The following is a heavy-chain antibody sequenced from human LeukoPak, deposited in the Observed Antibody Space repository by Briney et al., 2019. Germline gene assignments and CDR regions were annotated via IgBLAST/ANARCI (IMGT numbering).Heavy chain of an antibody. CDR3: ARQRADYFYHYMDV. CDR1: GGSIDSSSYY. Sequence: SETLSLTCTVSGGSIDSSSYYWDWIRQPPGKGLEWLGNIYYSGTTFYTSSLKSRVTISTDMSKNQFSLRLTSVTAADTAVYYCARQRADYFYHYMDVWGKATTVIVSS. V-gene: IGHV4-39*01. CDR2: IYYSGTT. J-gene: IGHJ6*03.